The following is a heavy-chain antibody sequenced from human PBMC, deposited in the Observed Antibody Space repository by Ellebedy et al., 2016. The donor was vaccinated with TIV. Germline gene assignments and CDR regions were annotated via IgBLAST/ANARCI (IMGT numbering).Heavy chain of an antibody. V-gene: IGHV3-30*04. Sequence: PGGSLRLSCAAPGFTFSTYAVHWVRQAPGKGLEWVAIISYDGTTKHYADSVRGRFTVSRDNSKNTVYLQMNSLRREDTAVYYCARGRGSGSFLIDYWGQGTLVTVSS. CDR2: ISYDGTTK. D-gene: IGHD1-26*01. J-gene: IGHJ4*02. CDR1: GFTFSTYA. CDR3: ARGRGSGSFLIDY.